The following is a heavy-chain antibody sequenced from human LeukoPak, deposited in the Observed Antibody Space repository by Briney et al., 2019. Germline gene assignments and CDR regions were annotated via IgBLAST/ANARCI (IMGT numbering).Heavy chain of an antibody. Sequence: SGRSLRLSCAASGFTFSINTMHWVRQAPGKGLEWVAVISYDESNKYYADSVKGRFTISRDNSKNTLYLQMNSLTAEDTAVYYCARVVGGAIDYWGQGTLVTVSS. CDR3: ARVVGGAIDY. CDR1: GFTFSINT. CDR2: ISYDESNK. V-gene: IGHV3-30-3*01. J-gene: IGHJ4*02. D-gene: IGHD3-10*01.